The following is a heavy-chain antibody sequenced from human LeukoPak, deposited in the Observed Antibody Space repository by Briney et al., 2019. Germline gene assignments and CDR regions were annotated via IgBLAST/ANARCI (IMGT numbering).Heavy chain of an antibody. D-gene: IGHD3-3*01. CDR1: GGSISSSSYY. J-gene: IGHJ5*02. Sequence: PSETLSLTCTVSGGSISSSSYYWGWIRQPPGKGLEWIGSIYYSGSTYYNPSLRSRVTISLDRSKKKFSLKLTSVTAADTAVYYCAKPFGFLEWLYGGYYDPWGQGAHVTVSS. CDR2: IYYSGST. CDR3: AKPFGFLEWLYGGYYDP. V-gene: IGHV4-39*07.